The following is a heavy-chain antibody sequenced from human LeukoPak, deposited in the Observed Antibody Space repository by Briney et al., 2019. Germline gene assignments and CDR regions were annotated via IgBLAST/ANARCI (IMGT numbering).Heavy chain of an antibody. CDR3: ARHGHCTNGVCYSNYYYYMDV. CDR2: IYPDGSDT. CDR1: GHSFTSYW. Sequence: GESLKISCKGSGHSFTSYWIGWVRQMPGKGLEWMGIIYPDGSDTRYSPSFEGQVIISVDKSISTAYLQWSSLKASDTATYYCARHGHCTNGVCYSNYYYYMDVWGKGTTVTVSS. J-gene: IGHJ6*03. D-gene: IGHD2-8*01. V-gene: IGHV5-51*01.